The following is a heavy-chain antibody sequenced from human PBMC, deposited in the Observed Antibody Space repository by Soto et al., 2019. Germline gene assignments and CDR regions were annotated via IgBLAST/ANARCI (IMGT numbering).Heavy chain of an antibody. CDR3: ARCKGSSSWYYFGY. D-gene: IGHD6-13*01. Sequence: ASETLSLTCTVSGGSISSYYWSWIRQPAGKGLEWIGRIYTSGSTNYNPSLKSRVTMSVDTSKNQFSLKLSSVTAADTAVYYCARCKGSSSWYYFGYWGQGTLVTVSS. CDR1: GGSISSYY. J-gene: IGHJ4*02. CDR2: IYTSGST. V-gene: IGHV4-4*07.